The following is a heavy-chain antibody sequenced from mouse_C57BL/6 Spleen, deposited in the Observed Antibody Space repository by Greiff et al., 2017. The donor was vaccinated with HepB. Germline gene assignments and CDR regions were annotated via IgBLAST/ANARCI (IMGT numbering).Heavy chain of an antibody. V-gene: IGHV5-9*01. D-gene: IGHD1-1*01. CDR2: ISGGGGNT. J-gene: IGHJ2*01. Sequence: EVQRVESGGGLVKPGGSLKLSCAASGFTFSSYTMSWVRQTPEKRLEWVATISGGGGNTYYPDSVKGRFTISRDNAKNTLYLQMSSLRSEDTALYYCARQYYYGSSNYFDYWGQGTTLTVSS. CDR1: GFTFSSYT. CDR3: ARQYYYGSSNYFDY.